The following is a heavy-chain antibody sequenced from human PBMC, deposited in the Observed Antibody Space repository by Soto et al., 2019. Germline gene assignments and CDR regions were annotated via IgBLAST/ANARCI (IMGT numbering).Heavy chain of an antibody. CDR1: GYNFTDYW. CDR2: IYPDDSDI. D-gene: IGHD3-16*01. J-gene: IGHJ4*02. Sequence: EVQLVQSGAEVKKPGESLKISCESSGYNFTDYWIAWVRQMPGKGLEWMGIIYPDDSDIRYSPSFEGQVTISADESISTAYLQWTSLKASDTAIYYCARPIGDQSQFDYWGQGTLVTVSA. V-gene: IGHV5-51*03. CDR3: ARPIGDQSQFDY.